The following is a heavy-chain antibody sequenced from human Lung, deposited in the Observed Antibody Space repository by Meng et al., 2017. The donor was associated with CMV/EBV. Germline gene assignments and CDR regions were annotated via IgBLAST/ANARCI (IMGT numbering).Heavy chain of an antibody. Sequence: GGSLRLSSTASGFTFSTYDFHWVRQPTGKGLEWVSSIGTVGDTYSIGSVKGRFIISREDAKNSVYLQMNGLRDGDTGLYYCARARSPTHFDYWGQGALVTVSS. CDR3: ARARSPTHFDY. CDR1: GFTFSTYD. V-gene: IGHV3-13*01. J-gene: IGHJ4*02. CDR2: IGTVGDT.